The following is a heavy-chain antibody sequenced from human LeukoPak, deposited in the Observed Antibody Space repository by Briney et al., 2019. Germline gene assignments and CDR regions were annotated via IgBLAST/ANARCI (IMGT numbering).Heavy chain of an antibody. V-gene: IGHV3-23*01. CDR3: GKDPNGDYVGAFDF. Sequence: PGGSLRLSCAASGFTFSDYALIWDRQAPGKGLEWLSAIRGTGGTTYYADSVKGRCTISRDNSRNTVYLQMNSLRAEDTALYFCGKDPNGDYVGAFDFWGPGTMVTVSS. J-gene: IGHJ3*01. CDR2: IRGTGGTT. D-gene: IGHD4-17*01. CDR1: GFTFSDYA.